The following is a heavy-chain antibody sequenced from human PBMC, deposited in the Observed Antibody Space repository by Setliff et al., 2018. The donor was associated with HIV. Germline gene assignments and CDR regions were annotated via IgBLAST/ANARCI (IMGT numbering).Heavy chain of an antibody. V-gene: IGHV1-69*10. CDR2: IIPILGVA. D-gene: IGHD2-15*01. CDR3: ARRPEEGDCSGGSCYGNFDP. CDR1: GGTFNTYV. Sequence: SVKVSCKASGGTFNTYVISWLRQAPGQGLEWMGGIIPILGVANYAQKFQGRLTITADKSTNTAYMELSSLKSDDTAVYYCARRPEEGDCSGGSCYGNFDPWGQGTLVTVS. J-gene: IGHJ5*02.